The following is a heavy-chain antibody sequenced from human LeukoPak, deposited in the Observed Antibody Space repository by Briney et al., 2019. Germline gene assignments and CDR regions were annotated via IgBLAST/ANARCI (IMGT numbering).Heavy chain of an antibody. CDR2: INWNGGSS. V-gene: IGHV3-20*03. Sequence: PGGSLTLSFAASGLTFDDYGMSWVRQAPGKGVEWVSGINWNGGSSGYADSVKGRFTISRDNAKNSLYLQMNNLRDEDTAVYYCAKDRDILTGEDYYYGMDVWGKGTTVTVYS. CDR1: GLTFDDYG. CDR3: AKDRDILTGEDYYYGMDV. D-gene: IGHD3-9*01. J-gene: IGHJ6*04.